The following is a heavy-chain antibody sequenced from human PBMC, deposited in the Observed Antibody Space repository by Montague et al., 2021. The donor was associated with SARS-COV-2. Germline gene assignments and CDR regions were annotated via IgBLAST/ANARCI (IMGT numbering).Heavy chain of an antibody. CDR1: GGSVSSYY. CDR2: IYYSGST. V-gene: IGHV4-59*02. Sequence: SETLSLTCTVSGGSVSSYYWSWIRQSPGKGLQWLGYIYYSGSTDYNPSLKSRVTMSVDTSKNQLSLRLNSVTTADTAVSFCARAGGFYDYWSGYSSSAGFFDPWGQGLLVTVSS. D-gene: IGHD3-3*01. CDR3: ARAGGFYDYWSGYSSSAGFFDP. J-gene: IGHJ5*02.